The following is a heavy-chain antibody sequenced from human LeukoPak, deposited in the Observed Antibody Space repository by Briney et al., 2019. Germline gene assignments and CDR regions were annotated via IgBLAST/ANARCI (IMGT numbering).Heavy chain of an antibody. D-gene: IGHD3-22*01. CDR1: GFTFDDYA. J-gene: IGHJ4*02. V-gene: IGHV3-9*01. CDR2: ISWNSSSI. Sequence: PGGSLRLSCAASGFTFDDYAMHWVRQAPGKGLEWVSGISWNSSSIGYADSVKGRFTISRDNAKNSLYLQMNSLRAEDTALYYCAKETSPNYYDSSGYYDYWGQGTLVTVSS. CDR3: AKETSPNYYDSSGYYDY.